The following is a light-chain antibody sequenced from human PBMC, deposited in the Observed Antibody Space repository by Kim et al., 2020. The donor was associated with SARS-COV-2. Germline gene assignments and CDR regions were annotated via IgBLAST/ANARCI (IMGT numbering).Light chain of an antibody. Sequence: GQSITISCPGTSSDVGGYHFVSWYQQHPGKAPKLMIYDVTKRPSGVSNRFSGSKSGNTASLTISGLQAEDEADYYCSSFTSSTTLLFGGGTQLTVL. CDR2: DVT. CDR3: SSFTSSTTLL. J-gene: IGLJ3*02. CDR1: SSDVGGYHF. V-gene: IGLV2-14*03.